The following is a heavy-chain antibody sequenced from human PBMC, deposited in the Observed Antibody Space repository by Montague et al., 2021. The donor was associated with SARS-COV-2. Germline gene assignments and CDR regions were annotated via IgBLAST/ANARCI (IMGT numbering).Heavy chain of an antibody. CDR2: IYTSGTT. Sequence: SETLSLTCTVSGGSISSYYWSWIRQPAGKGLEWIGRIYTSGTTNYNPSLKSRVTMSVDTSKNQFSLKLSSVTAADTAVYYCADGSGIINFYNSGMDVWGQGTTVTVSS. CDR1: GGSISSYY. V-gene: IGHV4-4*07. J-gene: IGHJ6*02. CDR3: ADGSGIINFYNSGMDV. D-gene: IGHD3-10*01.